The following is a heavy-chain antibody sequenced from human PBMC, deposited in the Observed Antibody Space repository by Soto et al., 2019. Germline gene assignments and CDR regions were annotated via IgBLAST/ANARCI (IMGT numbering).Heavy chain of an antibody. V-gene: IGHV3-23*01. CDR1: EFTFSNYA. Sequence: GGSLRLSCAASEFTFSNYAMSWVRQAPRKGQEWVSSISDNGGTTYYAETVKGRFTISRDNSKNTLYLQMNSLRAEDTAVYYCAIARDDYIWGSYPYYFDYWGQGTLVTVSS. CDR3: AIARDDYIWGSYPYYFDY. J-gene: IGHJ4*02. CDR2: ISDNGGTT. D-gene: IGHD3-16*01.